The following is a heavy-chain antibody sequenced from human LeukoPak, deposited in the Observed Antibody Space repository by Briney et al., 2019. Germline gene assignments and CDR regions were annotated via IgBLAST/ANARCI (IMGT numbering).Heavy chain of an antibody. CDR2: INGDGSEK. J-gene: IGHJ4*02. D-gene: IGHD2-2*03. V-gene: IGHV3-7*01. Sequence: GGSLRLSCAASGFTFGPDWMSWVRQVPGKGLEWVANINGDGSEKFYVDSVKGRFTIARDNAKNSLYLQMNSLRAEDTAVYYCARDYWIGNRGLFYFSSWGQGTLVTVSS. CDR3: ARDYWIGNRGLFYFSS. CDR1: GFTFGPDW.